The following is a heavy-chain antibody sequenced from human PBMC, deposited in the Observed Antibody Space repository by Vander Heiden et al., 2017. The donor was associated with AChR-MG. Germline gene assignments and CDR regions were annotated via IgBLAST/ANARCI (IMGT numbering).Heavy chain of an antibody. D-gene: IGHD2-15*01. Sequence: QVQLVESGGGVVHPGRSLSLSSAASGFTFSSYGMEWVRQAPGKGLEWVAVIWYDGSNKYYADSVKGRFTISRDNYKNTLYLQMNSLRAEDTAVYYCARAKPLFGVVVVAALDVWGKGTTVTVSS. J-gene: IGHJ6*04. CDR1: GFTFSSYG. CDR2: IWYDGSNK. V-gene: IGHV3-33*01. CDR3: ARAKPLFGVVVVAALDV.